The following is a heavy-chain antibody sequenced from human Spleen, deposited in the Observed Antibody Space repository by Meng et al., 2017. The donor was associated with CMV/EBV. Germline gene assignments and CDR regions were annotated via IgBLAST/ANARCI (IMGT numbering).Heavy chain of an antibody. CDR1: GGSFSGYY. CDR2: INHSGST. J-gene: IGHJ4*02. CDR3: ARYDSGRVSFDY. Sequence: SETLSLTCAVYGGSFSGYYWSWIRQPPGKGLEWIGEINHSGSTNYNPSLKSRVTISVDTSKNQFSLKLSSVTAADTAVYYCARYDSGRVSFDYWGQGTLVTVSS. V-gene: IGHV4-34*01. D-gene: IGHD1-26*01.